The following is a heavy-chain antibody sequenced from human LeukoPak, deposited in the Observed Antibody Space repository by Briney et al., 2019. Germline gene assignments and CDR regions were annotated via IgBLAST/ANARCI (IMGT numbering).Heavy chain of an antibody. CDR2: IYYSGST. V-gene: IGHV4-39*01. J-gene: IGHJ4*02. Sequence: SETLSLTCTVSGGSISSSSYYWRWIRQPPGKGVGWIGSIYYSGSTYYNPSLKSRVTISVDTSKNQFSLKLSSMTAPDTAVYYCRSSGSLAVPDYWGQGTLVTVSS. D-gene: IGHD2-2*01. CDR1: GGSISSSSYY. CDR3: RSSGSLAVPDY.